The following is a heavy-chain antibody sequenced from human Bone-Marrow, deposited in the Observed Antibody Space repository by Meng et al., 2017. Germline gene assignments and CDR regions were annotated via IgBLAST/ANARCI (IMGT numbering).Heavy chain of an antibody. Sequence: GESLKISCAASGFTFSSYGMHWVRQAPGKGLEWVAVIWYDGSNKYYADSVKGRFTISRDNSKNTLYLQMNSLRAEDTAVYYCARDIAAAGIFYWGQGNLVTVSS. V-gene: IGHV3-33*01. CDR2: IWYDGSNK. CDR3: ARDIAAAGIFY. D-gene: IGHD6-13*01. J-gene: IGHJ4*02. CDR1: GFTFSSYG.